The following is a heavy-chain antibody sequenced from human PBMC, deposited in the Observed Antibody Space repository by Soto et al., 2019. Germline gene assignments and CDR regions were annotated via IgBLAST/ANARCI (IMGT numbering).Heavy chain of an antibody. V-gene: IGHV4-31*03. CDR1: GGSISSGGYY. D-gene: IGHD2-2*01. CDR2: IYYSGST. J-gene: IGHJ5*02. CDR3: ARDLKYCSSTSCELFGWFDP. Sequence: SETLSLTCTVSGGSISSGGYYWSWIRQHPGKGLEWIGYIYYSGSTYYNPSLKSRVTISVDTSKNQFSLKLSSVTAADTAVYYCARDLKYCSSTSCELFGWFDPWGQGTLVTVSS.